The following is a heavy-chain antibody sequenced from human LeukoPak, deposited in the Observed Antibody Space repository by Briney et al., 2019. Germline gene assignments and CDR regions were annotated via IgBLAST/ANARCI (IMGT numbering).Heavy chain of an antibody. CDR1: GFTFSAYV. CDR3: ASLLTLVVVPAAMDYMDV. CDR2: IKQDGSEK. V-gene: IGHV3-7*01. Sequence: PGGSLRLSCAASGFTFSAYVMSWVRQAPGKGLEWEANIKQDGSEKYYVDSVKGRFTISRDNAKNSLYLQMNSLRAEDTAVYYCASLLTLVVVPAAMDYMDVWGKGTTVTVSS. J-gene: IGHJ6*03. D-gene: IGHD2-2*01.